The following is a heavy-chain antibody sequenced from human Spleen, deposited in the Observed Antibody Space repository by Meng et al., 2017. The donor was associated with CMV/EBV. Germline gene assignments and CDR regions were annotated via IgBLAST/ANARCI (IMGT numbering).Heavy chain of an antibody. J-gene: IGHJ6*02. CDR2: ISYDGSNK. Sequence: GESLKISCAASGFTCSSYAMHWVRQAPGKGLEWVAVISYDGSNKYHADSVKGRFTISRDNSKNTLYLQMNSLRAEDTAGYYCAKEGPDIVVVPAAIGALYYYGMDVWGQGTTVTVSS. V-gene: IGHV3-30*04. CDR3: AKEGPDIVVVPAAIGALYYYGMDV. CDR1: GFTCSSYA. D-gene: IGHD2-2*01.